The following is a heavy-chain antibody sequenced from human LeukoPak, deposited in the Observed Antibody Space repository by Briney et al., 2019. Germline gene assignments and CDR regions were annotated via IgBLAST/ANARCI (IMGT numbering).Heavy chain of an antibody. J-gene: IGHJ5*02. D-gene: IGHD3-10*01. CDR3: ARDELGGSGILSHWFDP. CDR2: IYYSGST. CDR1: GGSISRGGYY. Sequence: PSQTLSLTCTVSGGSISRGGYYWSWIRQYPGKGLEWIGYIYYSGSTDYNPSLKSRVTISVDTSKNQFSLKLSSVTAADTAVYYWARDELGGSGILSHWFDPWGQGTLVTVSS. V-gene: IGHV4-31*03.